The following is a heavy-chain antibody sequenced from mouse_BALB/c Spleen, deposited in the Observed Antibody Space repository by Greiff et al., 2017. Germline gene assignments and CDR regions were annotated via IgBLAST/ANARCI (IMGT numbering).Heavy chain of an antibody. D-gene: IGHD2-1*01. Sequence: EVKLQESGGGLVQPGGSRKLSCAASGFTFSSFGMHWVRQAPEKGLEWVAYISSGSSTIYYADTVKGRFTISRDNPKNTLFLQMTSLRSEDTAMYYCARSPSYYDAMDYWGQGTSVTVSS. J-gene: IGHJ4*01. CDR1: GFTFSSFG. CDR2: ISSGSSTI. V-gene: IGHV5-17*02. CDR3: ARSPSYYDAMDY.